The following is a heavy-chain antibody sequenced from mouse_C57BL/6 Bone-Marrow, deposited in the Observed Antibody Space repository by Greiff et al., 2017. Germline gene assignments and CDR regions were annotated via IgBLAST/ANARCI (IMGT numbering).Heavy chain of an antibody. D-gene: IGHD1-1*01. CDR3: AARYYYGSSYAMDY. CDR1: GYSFTDYN. CDR2: INPNYGTT. V-gene: IGHV1-39*01. J-gene: IGHJ4*01. Sequence: VQLQQSGPELVKPGASVKISCKASGYSFTDYNMNWVKQSNGKSLEWIGVINPNYGTTSYNQKFKGKATLTVDQSSSTAYMQLNSLTSEDSAVYYCAARYYYGSSYAMDYWGQGTSVTVSS.